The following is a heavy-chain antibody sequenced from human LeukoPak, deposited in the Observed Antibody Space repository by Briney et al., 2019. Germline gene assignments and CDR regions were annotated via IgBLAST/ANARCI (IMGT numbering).Heavy chain of an antibody. CDR2: IYYNGGT. D-gene: IGHD3-3*01. CDR1: GDSIYRSHYY. Sequence: SETLSLTCTVSGDSIYRSHYYWGWIRQPPTKGLEWIGSIYYNGGTYYNPSLKSRVTIFVDTSKNQFSLTVSSVTAADTAVYFCARLTIAVFGVEIDYWGQGSLVTVSS. CDR3: ARLTIAVFGVEIDY. J-gene: IGHJ4*02. V-gene: IGHV4-39*01.